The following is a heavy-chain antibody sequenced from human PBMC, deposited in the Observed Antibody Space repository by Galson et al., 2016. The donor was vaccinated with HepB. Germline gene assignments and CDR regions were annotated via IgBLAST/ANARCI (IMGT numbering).Heavy chain of an antibody. V-gene: IGHV3-30*18. J-gene: IGHJ4*02. CDR1: GFTLGTYG. Sequence: SLRLSCAASGFTLGTYGMHCGRQAPGKGLEWVALISYDGQSESYADSVKGRVTISRDNSKNTLYLQMHSLRGEDTAVYYCAKGRWDFDSWGQGTLVTVSS. CDR2: ISYDGQSE. CDR3: AKGRWDFDS. D-gene: IGHD5-24*01.